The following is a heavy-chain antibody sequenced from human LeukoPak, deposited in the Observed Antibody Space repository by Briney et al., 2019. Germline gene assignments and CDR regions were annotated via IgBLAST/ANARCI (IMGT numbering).Heavy chain of an antibody. D-gene: IGHD1-26*01. CDR3: ARGGSYQTISI. CDR1: GFTFSDYY. J-gene: IGHJ4*02. V-gene: IGHV3-11*04. CDR2: ISSSSSTI. Sequence: PGGSLRLSCAASGFTFSDYYMNWIRQAPGKGLEWVSYISSSSSTIYYADSVKGRFTISRDNAKNSLYLQMNSLRAEDTAVYYCARGGSYQTISIWGQGTLVTVSS.